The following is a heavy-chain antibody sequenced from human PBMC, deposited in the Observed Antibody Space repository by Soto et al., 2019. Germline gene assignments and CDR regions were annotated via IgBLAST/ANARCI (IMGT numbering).Heavy chain of an antibody. D-gene: IGHD2-8*02. J-gene: IGHJ5*02. CDR1: GASIGSGGW. CDR2: IFHDGNT. V-gene: IGHV4-4*02. CDR3: ARHEGWTGPDQ. Sequence: SETLSLTCAVSGASIGSGGWWSWVRQPPGKGLEWIAEIFHDGNTNYSPSLKSRVTISVDKSQNQFSLNVYSVTAADTAIYYCARHEGWTGPDQWGQGTLVTVSS.